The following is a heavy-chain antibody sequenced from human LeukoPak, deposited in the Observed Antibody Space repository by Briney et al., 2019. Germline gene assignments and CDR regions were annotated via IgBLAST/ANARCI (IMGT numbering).Heavy chain of an antibody. D-gene: IGHD4-23*01. CDR3: ARDYGGSVFDY. J-gene: IGHJ4*01. Sequence: ASVKVSCKASGYTFSNYGINWVRQAPGQGLEWMGWISAYNGNTNYAQKLQGRVTMTTDTSTSTAYMELRSLRSDDTAVYYCARDYGGSVFDYWGQVPWSPSPQ. CDR1: GYTFSNYG. CDR2: ISAYNGNT. V-gene: IGHV1-18*01.